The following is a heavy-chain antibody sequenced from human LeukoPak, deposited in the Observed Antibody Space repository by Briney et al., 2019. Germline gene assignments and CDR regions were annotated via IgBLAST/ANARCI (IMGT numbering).Heavy chain of an antibody. J-gene: IGHJ4*02. V-gene: IGHV3-7*01. D-gene: IGHD2-21*01. CDR1: GFTFSSYW. CDR3: ARDPSMTAVSAYSFDF. CDR2: IKQDGSET. Sequence: PGGSLRLSCAASGFTFSSYWMSWVRQAPGKGLEWVASIKQDGSETYYVDSVKGRFIISKDNAQNLLFLQMNSLRVEDTAVYFCARDPSMTAVSAYSFDFWGQGPLVTVSS.